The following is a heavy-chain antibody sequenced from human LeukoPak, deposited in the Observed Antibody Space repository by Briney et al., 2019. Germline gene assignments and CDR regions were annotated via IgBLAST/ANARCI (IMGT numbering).Heavy chain of an antibody. CDR3: ARSRRWLQSQGFDY. D-gene: IGHD5-24*01. Sequence: PGGSLRLSCAASGFTFSSFSMNWVRQAPGKGLEWVSTVSTGGAATYYADSVKGRFTISRDNSENTLYLQMNSLRAEDMAVYYCARSRRWLQSQGFDYWGQGTLVTVSS. J-gene: IGHJ4*02. CDR1: GFTFSSFS. V-gene: IGHV3-23*01. CDR2: VSTGGAAT.